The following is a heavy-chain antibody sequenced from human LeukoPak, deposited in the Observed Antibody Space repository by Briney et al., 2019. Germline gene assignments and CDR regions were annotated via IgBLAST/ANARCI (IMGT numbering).Heavy chain of an antibody. CDR2: IKPDGSEK. J-gene: IGHJ4*02. CDR1: GFTFSSYG. CDR3: ARYVDY. Sequence: GGSLRLSCAASGFTFSSYGMHWVRQAPGKGLEWVANIKPDGSEKYCVDSVKGRFTISRDNAKNSLFLQMNSLRAEDTAVYYCARYVDYWGQGTLVTVSS. D-gene: IGHD3-10*02. V-gene: IGHV3-7*01.